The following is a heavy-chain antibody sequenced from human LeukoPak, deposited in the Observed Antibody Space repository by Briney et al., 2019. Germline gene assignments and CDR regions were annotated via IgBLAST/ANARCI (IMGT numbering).Heavy chain of an antibody. J-gene: IGHJ4*02. V-gene: IGHV3-53*01. CDR2: IYSGGDT. CDR1: GFTVSSSH. D-gene: IGHD3-10*02. CDR3: ARVDNYVFDY. Sequence: PGGSLRLSCAASGFTVSSSHMTWLRQAVGKGLEGVSFIYSGGDTSYADSVKGRFTISRDNSKNTLYLQMNSLRAEDTAVYYCARVDNYVFDYWGQGTLVTVSS.